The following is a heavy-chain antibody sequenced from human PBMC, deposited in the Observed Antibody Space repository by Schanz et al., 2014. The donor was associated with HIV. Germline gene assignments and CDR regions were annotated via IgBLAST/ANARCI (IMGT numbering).Heavy chain of an antibody. D-gene: IGHD3-22*01. CDR3: ARQYYYDSSGYYPFFDY. J-gene: IGHJ4*02. CDR1: GFMFSSYG. V-gene: IGHV3-33*01. CDR2: IWYDGSNK. Sequence: QVQLVESGGGVVQPGRSLRLSCAASGFMFSSYGMHLVRQAPGKGLEWVAVIWYDGSNKYYADSVKGRFTISRDNSKNTLYLQMNSLRAEDTAVYYCARQYYYDSSGYYPFFDYWGQGTLVTVSS.